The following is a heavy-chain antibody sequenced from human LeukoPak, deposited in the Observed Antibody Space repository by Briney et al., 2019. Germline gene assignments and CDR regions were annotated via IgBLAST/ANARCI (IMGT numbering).Heavy chain of an antibody. CDR1: GYTFTGYY. D-gene: IGHD6-13*01. CDR3: ASMRYSSSWYGDAFDI. CDR2: INPNGGGT. Sequence: GASVKVSCKTSGYTFTGYYMHWVRQAPGQGLEWMGRINPNGGGTNYAQKFQGRVTMTRDTSISTAYMEVSRLRSDDTAVYYCASMRYSSSWYGDAFDIWGQGTMVTVSS. J-gene: IGHJ3*02. V-gene: IGHV1-2*06.